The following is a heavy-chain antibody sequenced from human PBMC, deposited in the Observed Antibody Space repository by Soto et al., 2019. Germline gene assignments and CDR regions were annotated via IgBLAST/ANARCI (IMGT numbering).Heavy chain of an antibody. CDR2: ISGDGVTT. D-gene: IGHD3-9*01. Sequence: EVQLVDSGGDLVQRGGSLRLSCAASGFPFSSYWMHWVRHTPGTGLDWVARISGDGVTTYYAASVTGRFTVSRDNAKNTLSLQISGLRAEDTAVYYCAREYYGLLTGYYTDYWGQGTLVSVSS. CDR1: GFPFSSYW. J-gene: IGHJ4*02. CDR3: AREYYGLLTGYYTDY. V-gene: IGHV3-74*01.